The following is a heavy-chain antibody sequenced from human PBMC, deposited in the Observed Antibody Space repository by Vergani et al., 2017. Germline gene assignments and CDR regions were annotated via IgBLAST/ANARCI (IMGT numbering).Heavy chain of an antibody. CDR1: GGSISSSSYY. J-gene: IGHJ5*02. CDR2: IYYSGST. D-gene: IGHD1-1*01. V-gene: IGHV4-39*01. Sequence: QLQLQESGPGLVKPSETLSLTCTVSGGSISSSSYYWGWIRQPPGKGLEWIGSIYYSGSTYYNPSLKSRVSISVDTSKNQFSLKLSSVTAADTAVNYCARHQSLSRYVPLERRWGNWFDPWGQGTLVTVSS. CDR3: ARHQSLSRYVPLERRWGNWFDP.